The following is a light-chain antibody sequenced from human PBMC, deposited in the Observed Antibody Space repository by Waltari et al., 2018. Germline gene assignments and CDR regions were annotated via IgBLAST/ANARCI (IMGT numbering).Light chain of an antibody. J-gene: IGLJ3*02. CDR2: GVD. Sequence: QSALTQPPSASGSPGQSVTISCTGTSSDVGGYNYVSWYQQHPGKAPKLLIYGVDKSPSLFPARFSRSNSRNTASLTLSVLHAEDYADYYCNSYAGSNNLGVFGGGTKLTVL. CDR3: NSYAGSNNLGV. V-gene: IGLV2-8*01. CDR1: SSDVGGYNY.